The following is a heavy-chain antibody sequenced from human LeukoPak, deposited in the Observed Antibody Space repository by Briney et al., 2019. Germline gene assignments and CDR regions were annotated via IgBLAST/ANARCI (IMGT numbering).Heavy chain of an antibody. CDR3: ARVVYSGYDFRGAMDV. J-gene: IGHJ6*03. D-gene: IGHD5-12*01. CDR2: IYYTGST. V-gene: IGHV4-59*01. Sequence: SETLSLTCTIPGGSISSYYWSWIRQPPGKGLEWIGYIYYTGSTNHNPSLKSRVTISVDTSKNQFSLKLSSVTAADMAVYYCARVVYSGYDFRGAMDVWGKGTTVTVSS. CDR1: GGSISSYY.